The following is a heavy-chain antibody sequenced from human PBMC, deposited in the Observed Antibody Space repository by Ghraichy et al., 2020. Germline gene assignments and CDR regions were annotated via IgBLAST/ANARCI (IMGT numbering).Heavy chain of an antibody. D-gene: IGHD5-24*01. CDR1: GFTFDYCA. Sequence: GGSLRLSCAASGFTFDYCAMNWVRQAPGKGLEWVAIISGGGANSDYADSVKGRFAISRDNSMNTLFLQMYSLRDEDTAVYFCAKDLIGYNKPHDYWGQGTLVTVSS. J-gene: IGHJ4*02. CDR2: ISGGGANS. V-gene: IGHV3-23*01. CDR3: AKDLIGYNKPHDY.